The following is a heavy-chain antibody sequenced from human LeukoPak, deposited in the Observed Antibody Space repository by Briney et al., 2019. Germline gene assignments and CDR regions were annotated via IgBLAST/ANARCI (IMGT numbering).Heavy chain of an antibody. CDR3: ARDSGDAQDFDY. Sequence: ASVKVSCKASGYTFTSYYMHWVRQAPGQGLEWMGWINPNSGGTNYAQKFQGRVTMTRDTSISTAYMELSRLRSDDTAVYYCARDSGDAQDFDYWGQGTLVTVPS. D-gene: IGHD7-27*01. J-gene: IGHJ4*02. CDR2: INPNSGGT. V-gene: IGHV1-2*02. CDR1: GYTFTSYY.